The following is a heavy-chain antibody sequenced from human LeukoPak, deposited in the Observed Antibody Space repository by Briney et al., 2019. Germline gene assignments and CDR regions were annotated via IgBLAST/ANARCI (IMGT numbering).Heavy chain of an antibody. J-gene: IGHJ6*03. CDR2: ISYDGSNK. CDR3: AKDRLRYCSGGSCYYMDV. CDR1: GFTFSSYG. Sequence: PGGSLRLSCAASGFTFSSYGMHWVRQAPGKGLEWVAVISYDGSNKYYADSVKGRFTISRDNSKNTLYLQMNSLRAEDTAVYYCAKDRLRYCSGGSCYYMDVWGKGTTVTVSS. V-gene: IGHV3-30*18. D-gene: IGHD2-15*01.